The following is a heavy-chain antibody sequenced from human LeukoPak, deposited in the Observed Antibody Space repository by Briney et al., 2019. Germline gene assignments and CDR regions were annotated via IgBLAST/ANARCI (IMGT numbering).Heavy chain of an antibody. CDR1: GGTFSSYA. CDR2: IIPIFGTA. V-gene: IGHV1-69*13. CDR3: ARDGGYSYGLNWFDP. D-gene: IGHD5-18*01. J-gene: IGHJ5*02. Sequence: GASVKVSCKASGGTFSSYAISWARQAPGQGLEWMGGIIPIFGTANYAQKFQGRVTITADESTSTAYMELSSLRSEDTAVYYCARDGGYSYGLNWFDPWGQGTLVTVSS.